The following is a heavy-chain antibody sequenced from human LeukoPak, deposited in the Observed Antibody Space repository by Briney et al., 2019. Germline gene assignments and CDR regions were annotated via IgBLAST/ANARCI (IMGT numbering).Heavy chain of an antibody. CDR2: IIPIFGTA. CDR3: ARETARVTMVRESLVYWFDP. Sequence: ASVKVSCKASGGTFSSYAISWVRQAPGHGLEWMGGIIPIFGTANYAQKFQGRVTITTDESTSTPYMELSSLRSEDTAVYYCARETARVTMVRESLVYWFDPWGQGTLVTVSS. CDR1: GGTFSSYA. D-gene: IGHD3-10*01. J-gene: IGHJ5*02. V-gene: IGHV1-69*05.